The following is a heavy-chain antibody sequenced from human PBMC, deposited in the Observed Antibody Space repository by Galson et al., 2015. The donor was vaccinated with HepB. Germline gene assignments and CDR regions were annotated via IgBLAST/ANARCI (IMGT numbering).Heavy chain of an antibody. Sequence: ETLSLTCTVSGDSVGNYYVSWIRQPAGKGLEWIGRIHTSGGTNDNPSLNSRLTMSVDASKNQFSLKLTSVTAADTALYYCARDHPSGYDGGHYFYYMDVWGKGTTVTVSS. CDR2: IHTSGGT. J-gene: IGHJ6*03. CDR1: GDSVGNYY. V-gene: IGHV4-4*07. CDR3: ARDHPSGYDGGHYFYYMDV. D-gene: IGHD5-12*01.